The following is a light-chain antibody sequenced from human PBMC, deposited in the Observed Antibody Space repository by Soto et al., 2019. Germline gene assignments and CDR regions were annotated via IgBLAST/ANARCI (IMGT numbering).Light chain of an antibody. CDR3: QQYLTYSSLT. CDR2: GAS. Sequence: IHMSQSQYSLSASVGDRVTLNCRESKGIRNDLGWYQQKPGKAPKLLIYGASTLESGVPSRFSGSGSGTEFTLTISSLQPDDFATYYCQQYLTYSSLTFGGGTKLDI. CDR1: KGIRND. V-gene: IGKV1-17*01. J-gene: IGKJ4*01.